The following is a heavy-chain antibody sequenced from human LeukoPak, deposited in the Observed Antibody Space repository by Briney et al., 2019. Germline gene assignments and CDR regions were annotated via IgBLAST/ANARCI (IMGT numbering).Heavy chain of an antibody. CDR2: IRSDGGEK. V-gene: IGHV3-30*02. Sequence: GSLRLSCAASGFTFNTYGMHWVRQAPGKGLEWVAFIRSDGGEKFYADSVKGRFTISRDNSKNTLYLQMDSLRAEDTAVYFCAKVLSSSWGYFGFWGQGTLVTVSS. CDR1: GFTFNTYG. D-gene: IGHD6-13*01. J-gene: IGHJ4*02. CDR3: AKVLSSSWGYFGF.